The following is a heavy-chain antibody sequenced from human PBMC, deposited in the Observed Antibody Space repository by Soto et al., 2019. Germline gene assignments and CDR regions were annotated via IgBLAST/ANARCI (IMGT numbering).Heavy chain of an antibody. Sequence: QVQLVESGGGVVQPGRSLRLSCAASGFTFSNFGMHWVRQAPGKGLEWVASISYDGNIKYSADSVKGRFTISRDNSKNTLYLQMNSLRSEDTAVYXXAXXXXXVXXAVDDYWGQGTLVTVSS. D-gene: IGHD2-15*01. J-gene: IGHJ4*02. CDR2: ISYDGNIK. V-gene: IGHV3-30*03. CDR1: GFTFSNFG. CDR3: AXXXXXVXXAVDDY.